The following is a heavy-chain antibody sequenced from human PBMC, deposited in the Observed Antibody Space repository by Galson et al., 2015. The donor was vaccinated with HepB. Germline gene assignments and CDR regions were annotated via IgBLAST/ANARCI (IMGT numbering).Heavy chain of an antibody. J-gene: IGHJ4*02. D-gene: IGHD5-24*01. CDR2: ISGSGATT. Sequence: SLRLSCAASGFTFSSYAMSWVRQAPGKGLEWVSSISGSGATTYYADSVKGRFTISRDNSKNTLYVLMNSLRAEDTAVYYCAKRGGDGYNYYFDYWGQGTLVSVSS. CDR3: AKRGGDGYNYYFDY. V-gene: IGHV3-23*01. CDR1: GFTFSSYA.